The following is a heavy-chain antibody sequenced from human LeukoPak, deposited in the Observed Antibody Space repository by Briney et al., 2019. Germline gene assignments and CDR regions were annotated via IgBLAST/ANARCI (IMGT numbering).Heavy chain of an antibody. CDR2: IKSKTDGGTT. J-gene: IGHJ4*02. CDR1: GFTFSNAW. D-gene: IGHD3-10*01. CDR3: TTGPLWFGELSDY. V-gene: IGHV3-15*01. Sequence: GGSLRLSCAASGFTFSNAWMSWVRQAPGKGLEWVGRIKSKTDGGTTDYAAPVEGRFTISRDDSKNTLYLQMNSLKTEDTAVYYCTTGPLWFGELSDYWGQGTLVTVSS.